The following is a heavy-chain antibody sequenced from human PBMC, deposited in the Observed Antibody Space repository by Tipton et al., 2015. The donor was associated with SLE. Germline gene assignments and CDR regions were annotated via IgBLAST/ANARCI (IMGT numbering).Heavy chain of an antibody. CDR2: IYYSGST. Sequence: TLSLTCTVSGGSISSYYWSWIRQPPGQGLEWIGYIYYSGSTNHNPSPKSRVTISVDTTKNQSSLKLNSVTAADTAVYYCARGGYSSSSGGVYYYYYMDVWGKGTTVTVSS. D-gene: IGHD6-6*01. J-gene: IGHJ6*03. V-gene: IGHV4-59*01. CDR3: ARGGYSSSSGGVYYYYYMDV. CDR1: GGSISSYY.